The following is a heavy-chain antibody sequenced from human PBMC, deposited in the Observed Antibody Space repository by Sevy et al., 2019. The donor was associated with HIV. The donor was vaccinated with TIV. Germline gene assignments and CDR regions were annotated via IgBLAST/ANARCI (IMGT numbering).Heavy chain of an antibody. V-gene: IGHV1-8*01. J-gene: IGHJ5*02. Sequence: ASVKVSCKASGYTFTSYDINWVRQATGQGLEWMGWMNPNCGNTGYAQKFQGRVTMTRNTSISTAYMELSSLRSEDTAVYYCARGIYSLWGWFDPWGQGTLVTVSS. CDR1: GYTFTSYD. CDR2: MNPNCGNT. D-gene: IGHD1-26*01. CDR3: ARGIYSLWGWFDP.